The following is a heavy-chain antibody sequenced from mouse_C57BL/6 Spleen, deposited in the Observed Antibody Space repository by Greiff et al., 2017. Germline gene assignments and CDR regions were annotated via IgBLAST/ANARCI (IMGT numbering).Heavy chain of an antibody. V-gene: IGHV1-39*01. J-gene: IGHJ2*01. Sequence: EVKLVESGPELVKPGASVTISCKASGYSFTDYKMNWVKQSNGKSLEWIGVINPNYGTTSYNQKFKGKATLTLDQSSSTAYMQLNRLASEDSAVYYFARWGVDYWGQVTTLTVSS. CDR1: GYSFTDYK. CDR3: ARWGVDY. CDR2: INPNYGTT.